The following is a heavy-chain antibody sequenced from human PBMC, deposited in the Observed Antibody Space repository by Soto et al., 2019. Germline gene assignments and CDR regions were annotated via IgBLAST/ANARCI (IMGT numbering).Heavy chain of an antibody. CDR2: TYYRSKWYN. Sequence: SQTLSLTCAISGDSVSSNTAAWNWIRQSPSRGLEWLGRTYYRSKWYNDYAVSVKSRITINPDTSKNQFSLHLNSVTPEDTAVYYCASRDFWSGYHLDYWGQGTLVTVSS. V-gene: IGHV6-1*01. CDR1: GDSVSSNTAA. J-gene: IGHJ4*02. D-gene: IGHD3-3*01. CDR3: ASRDFWSGYHLDY.